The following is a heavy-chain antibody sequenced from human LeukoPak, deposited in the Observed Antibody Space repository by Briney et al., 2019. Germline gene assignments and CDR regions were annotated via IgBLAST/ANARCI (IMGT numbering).Heavy chain of an antibody. CDR1: GGSISSYY. CDR2: IYTSGST. V-gene: IGHV4-4*07. Sequence: PSETLSLTCTVSGGSISSYYWSWIRQPAGKGLEWIGRIYTSGSTNYNPSLKSRVTISVDRSKNQFSLKLSSVTAADTAVYYCARGRYFDWSPAPFDYWGQGTLVTVSS. J-gene: IGHJ4*02. CDR3: ARGRYFDWSPAPFDY. D-gene: IGHD3-9*01.